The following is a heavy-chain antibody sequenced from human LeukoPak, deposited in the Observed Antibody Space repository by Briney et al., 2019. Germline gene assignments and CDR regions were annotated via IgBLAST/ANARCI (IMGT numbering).Heavy chain of an antibody. Sequence: GGSLRLSSAASGFTFSSYSMNWVRQAPGKGLEWVSSISSSSSYIHYADSVKGRFTISRDNAKNSLYLQMNSLRAEDTAVYYCARAEPITMVRGVITQENFDYWGQGTLVTVSS. CDR2: ISSSSSYI. D-gene: IGHD3-10*01. V-gene: IGHV3-21*01. J-gene: IGHJ4*02. CDR1: GFTFSSYS. CDR3: ARAEPITMVRGVITQENFDY.